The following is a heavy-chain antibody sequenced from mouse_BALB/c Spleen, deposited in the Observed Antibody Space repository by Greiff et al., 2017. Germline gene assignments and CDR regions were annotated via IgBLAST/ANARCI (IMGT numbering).Heavy chain of an antibody. CDR1: GYTFTSYW. D-gene: IGHD2-2*01. CDR3: TSDYGYD. J-gene: IGHJ2*01. CDR2: IYPSDSYT. Sequence: VQLQQPGAELVRPGASVKLSCKASGYTFTSYWINWVKQRPGQGLEWIGNIYPSDSYTNYNQKFKDKATLTVDKSSSTAYMQLSSPTSEDSAVYYCTSDYGYDWGQGTTLTVSS. V-gene: IGHV1-69*02.